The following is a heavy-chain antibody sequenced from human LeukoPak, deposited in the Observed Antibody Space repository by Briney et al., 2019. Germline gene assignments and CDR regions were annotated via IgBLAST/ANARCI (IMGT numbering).Heavy chain of an antibody. CDR3: ARRPGN. V-gene: IGHV3-53*01. D-gene: IGHD1-14*01. Sequence: GGSLRLPCVASGFAVGSNYMSWVRQAPGKGLEWVSLIYSGGATRYADSVKGRFTISRDSSKNTLFLQMNDLTVEDTARYYCARRPGNWGQGILVTVSS. CDR2: IYSGGAT. J-gene: IGHJ4*02. CDR1: GFAVGSNY.